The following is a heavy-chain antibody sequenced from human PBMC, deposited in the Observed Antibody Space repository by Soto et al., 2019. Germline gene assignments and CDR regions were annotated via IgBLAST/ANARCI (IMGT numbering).Heavy chain of an antibody. Sequence: GGSLRLSCAASGFTFSSYAMSWVRQAPGKGLEWVSAISGSGGSTYYADSVKGRFTISRDNSKNTLYLQMNSLRAEDTAVYYCAKDLEVGATKGYYYYGMDVWVQGTTVTVSS. V-gene: IGHV3-23*01. J-gene: IGHJ6*02. CDR1: GFTFSSYA. CDR3: AKDLEVGATKGYYYYGMDV. D-gene: IGHD1-26*01. CDR2: ISGSGGST.